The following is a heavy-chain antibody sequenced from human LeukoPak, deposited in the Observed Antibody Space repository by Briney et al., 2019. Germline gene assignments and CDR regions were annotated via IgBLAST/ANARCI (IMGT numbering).Heavy chain of an antibody. D-gene: IGHD5-12*01. CDR2: INHSVST. J-gene: IGHJ4*02. CDR1: GGSFSVYY. V-gene: IGHV4-34*01. Sequence: SETLSLTCAVYGGSFSVYYWSWLRQPPGKGLEWSGEINHSVSTNYNPSLKSRVTISVDTSKNQFSLKLSSVTAADTAVYYCAIDSGYDNFDYWGQGTLVTVSS. CDR3: AIDSGYDNFDY.